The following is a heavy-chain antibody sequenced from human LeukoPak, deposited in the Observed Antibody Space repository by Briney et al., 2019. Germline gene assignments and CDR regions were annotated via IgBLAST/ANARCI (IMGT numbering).Heavy chain of an antibody. Sequence: GGSLRLSCAASGFSFSSYEMNWVRQAPGKGLEWVSHISSDGRVGRYVDSVRGRFTMSRDNAKNLLFLQMNGLRVEDTAVYYCARDTLNGPFVISLDYWDQGALVTVSS. CDR3: ARDTLNGPFVISLDY. J-gene: IGHJ4*02. CDR1: GFSFSSYE. V-gene: IGHV3-48*03. CDR2: ISSDGRVG. D-gene: IGHD3-9*01.